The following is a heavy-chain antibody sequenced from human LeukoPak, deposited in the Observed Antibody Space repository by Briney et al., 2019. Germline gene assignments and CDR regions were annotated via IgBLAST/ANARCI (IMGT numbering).Heavy chain of an antibody. Sequence: GGSLRLSCAASGFPFDDYGMTWVRQAPGKGLEWVSDSNWNGARTGYADSVKGRFTISRDNSKNTLYLQMNSLRAEDTAVYYCAKGPMTTVTDVGDWYFDLWGRGTLVTVSS. CDR2: SNWNGART. CDR3: AKGPMTTVTDVGDWYFDL. V-gene: IGHV3-20*04. CDR1: GFPFDDYG. J-gene: IGHJ2*01. D-gene: IGHD4-17*01.